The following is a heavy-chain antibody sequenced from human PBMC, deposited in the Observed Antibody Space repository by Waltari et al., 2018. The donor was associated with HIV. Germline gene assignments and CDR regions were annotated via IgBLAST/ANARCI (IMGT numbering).Heavy chain of an antibody. CDR2: IHHSGST. D-gene: IGHD2-15*01. CDR1: GYPISSGYY. V-gene: IGHV4-38-2*01. J-gene: IGHJ5*02. CDR3: AGEVGYCSGGTCYSGWFDP. Sequence: QVQLQESGPGLVKPSETLSLTCAVSGYPISSGYYWGRIRQPPGKGLEWIGSIHHSGSTYYNPSLKSRVTLSVDTSKNHFSLKLNSVTAADKAVYYCAGEVGYCSGGTCYSGWFDPWGQGTLVTVSS.